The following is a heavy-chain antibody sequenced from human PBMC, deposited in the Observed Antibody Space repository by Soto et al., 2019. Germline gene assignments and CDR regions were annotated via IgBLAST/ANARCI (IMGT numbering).Heavy chain of an antibody. CDR2: IIPIFGTP. J-gene: IGHJ2*01. V-gene: IGHV1-69*12. Sequence: QVQLVQSGAEVKKPGSSVKVSCKASGGTFSNYAISWVRQAPGHGLEWMGGIIPIFGTPNYAQKFQGRVTITADESMSTAYMELSRLRSEDTAVYYCAQTLGLAVAGPGRFDLWGRGTLVTVSS. CDR3: AQTLGLAVAGPGRFDL. CDR1: GGTFSNYA. D-gene: IGHD6-19*01.